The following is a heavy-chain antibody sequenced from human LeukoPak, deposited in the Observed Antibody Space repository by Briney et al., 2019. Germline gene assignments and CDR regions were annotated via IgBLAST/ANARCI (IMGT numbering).Heavy chain of an antibody. V-gene: IGHV3-30-3*01. J-gene: IGHJ4*02. Sequence: GGSLRLSCAASGFTFSSYAMHWVRQAPGKGLEWVAVISYDGSNKYYADSVKGRFTISRDNSKNTLYLQMNSQRAEDTAVYYCARILVPPKDYGDYGYYFDYWGQGTLVTVSS. CDR3: ARILVPPKDYGDYGYYFDY. CDR1: GFTFSSYA. CDR2: ISYDGSNK. D-gene: IGHD4-17*01.